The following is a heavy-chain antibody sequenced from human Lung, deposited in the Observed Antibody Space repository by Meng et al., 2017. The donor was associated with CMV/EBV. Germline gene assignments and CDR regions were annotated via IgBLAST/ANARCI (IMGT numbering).Heavy chain of an antibody. D-gene: IGHD1-26*01. Sequence: SVXFSXXASGYTFTSYGISWVRQAPGQGLEWMGWISAYNSNTNYAQKLQGRVTMTTDTSTSTDYMELRSLRADDTAVYYCARIGATSSYYYGMDVWGQGTXVTVSS. J-gene: IGHJ6*02. V-gene: IGHV1-18*01. CDR3: ARIGATSSYYYGMDV. CDR2: ISAYNSNT. CDR1: GYTFTSYG.